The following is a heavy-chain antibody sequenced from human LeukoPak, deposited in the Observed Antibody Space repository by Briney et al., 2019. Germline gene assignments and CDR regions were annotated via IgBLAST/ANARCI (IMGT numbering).Heavy chain of an antibody. V-gene: IGHV3-7*01. J-gene: IGHJ3*02. CDR3: ARDAGGRSGSYYYDALDI. CDR1: GFSVSGYW. D-gene: IGHD3-10*01. Sequence: PGGSLRLACAASGFSVSGYWMLWVRQAPGKGLEWVANIREDGNEKNYMDSVKGRLTISRDNAKNSVFLQMNSLRVEDTAVYYCARDAGGRSGSYYYDALDIWGQGTMVTVSP. CDR2: IREDGNEK.